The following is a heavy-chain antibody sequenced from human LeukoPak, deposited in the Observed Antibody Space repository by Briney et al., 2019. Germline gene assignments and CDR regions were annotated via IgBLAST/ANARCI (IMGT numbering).Heavy chain of an antibody. CDR3: ARDTYYYGSGRGFDP. D-gene: IGHD3-10*01. V-gene: IGHV4-39*07. Sequence: PSETLSLTCTVSGGSISSSRYYWGWIRQPPGKGLEWIGSIYYSGSTYYNPSLKSRLTISVDTSKNQFSLKLSSVTAADTAVYYCARDTYYYGSGRGFDPWGQGTLVTVSS. CDR1: GGSISSSRYY. CDR2: IYYSGST. J-gene: IGHJ5*02.